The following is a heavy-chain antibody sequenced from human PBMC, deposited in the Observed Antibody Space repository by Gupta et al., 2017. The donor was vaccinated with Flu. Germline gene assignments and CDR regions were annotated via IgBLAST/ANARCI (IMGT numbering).Heavy chain of an antibody. D-gene: IGHD2-21*01. CDR2: IAYDGTYK. CDR1: GFIFCYNG. V-gene: IGHV3-30*18. J-gene: IGHJ5*02. Sequence: VQLVESGGGVVQPGRSLRLSCAASGFIFCYNGIHWVRQAPGKGLEWVAVIAYDGTYKHYADSVKGRFTISRDNSESTLHLQMNSLRPEDTAIYYCVKDQREFCSGGDCYPQIFDAWGQGTLVTVSP. CDR3: VKDQREFCSGGDCYPQIFDA.